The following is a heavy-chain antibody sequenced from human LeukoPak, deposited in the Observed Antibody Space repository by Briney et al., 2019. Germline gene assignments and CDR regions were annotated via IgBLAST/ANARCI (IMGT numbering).Heavy chain of an antibody. J-gene: IGHJ4*02. D-gene: IGHD5-18*01. CDR2: INHSGST. Sequence: PSETLSLTCAVYGGSFSGYYWSGIRQPPGKGLEWIGEINHSGSTNYNPSLKSRVTISVDTSKNQFSLKLSSVTAADTAVYYCASRGYSYGLLRWGQGTLVTVSS. V-gene: IGHV4-34*01. CDR3: ASRGYSYGLLR. CDR1: GGSFSGYY.